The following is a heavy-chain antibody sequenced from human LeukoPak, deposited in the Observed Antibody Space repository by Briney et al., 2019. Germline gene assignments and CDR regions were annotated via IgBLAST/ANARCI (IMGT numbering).Heavy chain of an antibody. J-gene: IGHJ4*02. CDR2: IYYSGST. CDR3: ARESHRYGHGFDY. V-gene: IGHV4-59*12. D-gene: IGHD5-18*01. Sequence: PSETLSLTCTVSGGSISSYYWSWIRQPPGKGLEWIGYIYYSGSTNYNPSLKSRVTISVDTSKNQFSLKLTSVTAADTAVYYCARESHRYGHGFDYWGQGTLVTVSS. CDR1: GGSISSYY.